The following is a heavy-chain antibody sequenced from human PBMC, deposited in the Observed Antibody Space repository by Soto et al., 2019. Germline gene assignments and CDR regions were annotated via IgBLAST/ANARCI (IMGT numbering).Heavy chain of an antibody. J-gene: IGHJ4*02. D-gene: IGHD4-17*01. CDR2: IDSSSTYM. Sequence: EVQLVESGGGLVRPGGSLRLSCAESGFTFSLYSMNWVRQAPGKGVEWVSSIDSSSTYMYYADSVKGRFTISRTNDKDAVYLQMNRLGGEETSVFYSSWGERAYGGGGVPKFWGQRTLVPVSS. CDR3: SWGERAYGGGGVPKF. CDR1: GFTFSLYS. V-gene: IGHV3-21*01.